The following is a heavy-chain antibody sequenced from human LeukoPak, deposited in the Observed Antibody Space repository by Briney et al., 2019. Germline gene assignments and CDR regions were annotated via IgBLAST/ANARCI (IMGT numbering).Heavy chain of an antibody. J-gene: IGHJ4*02. V-gene: IGHV3-30*18. CDR3: AKGIAAAGGWY. CDR1: GFTFSSYG. D-gene: IGHD6-13*01. Sequence: GGSLRLSCAASGFTFSSYGMHWVRQAPGKGLEWVAVISYDGSNKYYADSVKGRFTISRDNSKNTLYLQMNSLRAEDTAVYYCAKGIAAAGGWYWGQGTLVTVSS. CDR2: ISYDGSNK.